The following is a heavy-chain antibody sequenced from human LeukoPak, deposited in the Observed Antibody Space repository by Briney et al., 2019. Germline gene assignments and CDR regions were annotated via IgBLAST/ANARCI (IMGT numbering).Heavy chain of an antibody. D-gene: IGHD5-12*01. CDR2: IKSKTDGGTT. J-gene: IGHJ4*02. CDR1: GFTFSNAW. CDR3: TRDGPQWLRLRDY. V-gene: IGHV3-15*01. Sequence: GGSLRFSCAASGFTFSNAWMSWVRQAPGKGLEWVGRIKSKTDGGTTDYAAPVKGRFTISRADSKNTLYLQMNSLKTEDTAVYYCTRDGPQWLRLRDYWGQGTLVTVSS.